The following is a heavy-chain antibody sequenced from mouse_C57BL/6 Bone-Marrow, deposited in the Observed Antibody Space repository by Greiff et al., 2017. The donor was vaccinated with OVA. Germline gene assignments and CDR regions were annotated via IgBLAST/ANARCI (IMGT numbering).Heavy chain of an antibody. CDR2: ISSGGSYT. J-gene: IGHJ4*01. CDR3: ARHTLWLRRGYYAMDY. D-gene: IGHD2-2*01. V-gene: IGHV5-6*01. CDR1: GFTFSSYG. Sequence: EVQLVESGGDLVKPGGSLKLSCAASGFTFSSYGMSWVRQTPDKRLEWVATISSGGSYTYYPDSGKGRVTISRDNAKNTLYLQMSSLKSEDTAMYYCARHTLWLRRGYYAMDYWGQGTSVTVSS.